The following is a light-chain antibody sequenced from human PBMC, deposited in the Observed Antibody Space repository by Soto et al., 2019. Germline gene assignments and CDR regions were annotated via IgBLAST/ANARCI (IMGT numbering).Light chain of an antibody. Sequence: QSVLTQPASVSGSPGQSITISCTGTSSDVGAYNYVSWYQQHPGRAPKLVIYAVSSRPSGVSNRFSGSKSDNTASLTISGLQAEDEADYYCSSYTSSSPYVFGTGTKVTVL. CDR3: SSYTSSSPYV. V-gene: IGLV2-14*01. CDR1: SSDVGAYNY. CDR2: AVS. J-gene: IGLJ1*01.